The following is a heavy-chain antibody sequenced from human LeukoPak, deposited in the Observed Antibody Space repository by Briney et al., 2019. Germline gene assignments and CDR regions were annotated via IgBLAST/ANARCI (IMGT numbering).Heavy chain of an antibody. Sequence: GGSLRLSCAASGFTFCDHYMSWIRLAPGQGLEWVSSISTSGTNMYYADSVKGRFTNSRDNAKNSLYLQMNSLRAEDTAVYYCARSGHCSSTICYSIWRRSLYGMDVWGQGTTVSVSS. CDR2: ISTSGTNM. D-gene: IGHD2-2*02. CDR3: ARSGHCSSTICYSIWRRSLYGMDV. J-gene: IGHJ6*02. CDR1: GFTFCDHY. V-gene: IGHV3-11*01.